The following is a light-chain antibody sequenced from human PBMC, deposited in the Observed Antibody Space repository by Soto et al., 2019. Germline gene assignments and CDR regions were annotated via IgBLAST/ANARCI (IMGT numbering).Light chain of an antibody. CDR1: QSVSTRY. Sequence: ESMLTQSPGTLSLSPGERATLSCRASQSVSTRYLAWYQQKPGQAPRLLIYGASIRAAGIPDRFSGSGSGTDFTLNISSLGPEDFAVYYCHQFGSSPLAFTFGQGTKLEI. CDR3: HQFGSSPLAFT. V-gene: IGKV3-20*01. J-gene: IGKJ2*01. CDR2: GAS.